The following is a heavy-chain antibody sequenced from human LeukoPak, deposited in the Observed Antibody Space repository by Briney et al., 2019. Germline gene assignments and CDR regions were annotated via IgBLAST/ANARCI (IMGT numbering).Heavy chain of an antibody. V-gene: IGHV3-21*01. D-gene: IGHD3-3*01. Sequence: GGSLRLPCAASGFTFSSYSMNWVRQAPGKGLEWVSSISSRNTYIYYADSVKGRFTISRGNAKNSLYLQMSSLRAEDTAVYYCARELSGDLDYWGQGTLVTVSS. J-gene: IGHJ4*02. CDR2: ISSRNTYI. CDR3: ARELSGDLDY. CDR1: GFTFSSYS.